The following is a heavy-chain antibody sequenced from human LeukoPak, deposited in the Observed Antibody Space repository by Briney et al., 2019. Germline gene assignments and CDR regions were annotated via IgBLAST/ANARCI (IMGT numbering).Heavy chain of an antibody. D-gene: IGHD3-9*01. V-gene: IGHV4-39*01. CDR3: ARQDYDILTGYSYYFDY. J-gene: IGHJ4*02. Sequence: PETLSLTCTVSGGSISSSSYYWGRLRQPPGKGLGSVGSIYYSGSTYYNTFLKSRVTISVDTSKNQCSLKLSSVTAADTAVYYCARQDYDILTGYSYYFDYWGQGTLVTVSS. CDR2: IYYSGST. CDR1: GGSISSSSYY.